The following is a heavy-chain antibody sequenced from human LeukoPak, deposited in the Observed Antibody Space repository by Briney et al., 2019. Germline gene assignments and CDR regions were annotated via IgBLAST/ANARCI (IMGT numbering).Heavy chain of an antibody. D-gene: IGHD3-10*02. CDR2: INSDGSST. J-gene: IGHJ3*02. Sequence: GGSLRLSCAASGFTFTSYWMYWVRQAPGKGLVWVSRINSDGSSTNYADSVKGRFTISRDNAKNTVYPQMSGLRAEDTAVYYCTRPVRGEDAFDIWGQGTMVTVSS. V-gene: IGHV3-74*01. CDR3: TRPVRGEDAFDI. CDR1: GFTFTSYW.